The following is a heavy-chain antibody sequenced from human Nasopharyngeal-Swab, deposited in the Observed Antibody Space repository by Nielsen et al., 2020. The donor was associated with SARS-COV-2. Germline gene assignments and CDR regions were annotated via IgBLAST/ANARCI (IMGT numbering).Heavy chain of an antibody. CDR3: ARGSCGGDCYSANFDY. V-gene: IGHV3-7*01. Sequence: GGSLRLSCAASGFNFSTYWMTWVRQAPGKGLEWVANINKDGSEKYHVGSVKGRFTISRDNAKHSLYLQMNSLRPEDTAVYYCARGSCGGDCYSANFDYWGQGNLVTVSS. CDR2: INKDGSEK. D-gene: IGHD2-21*02. J-gene: IGHJ4*02. CDR1: GFNFSTYW.